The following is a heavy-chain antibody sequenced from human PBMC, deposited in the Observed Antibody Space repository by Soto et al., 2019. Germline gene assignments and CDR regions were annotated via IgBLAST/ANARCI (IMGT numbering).Heavy chain of an antibody. J-gene: IGHJ5*02. D-gene: IGHD3-10*01. CDR1: GYTFTSYA. Sequence: ASVKVSCKASGYTFTSYAMNWVRQAPGQRLEWMGWINAGNGNTKYSQKFQGRVTITRDTSASTAYMELSSLRSEDTAVYYCARAVLLWFGDNWFDPWGQGTLVTVS. CDR2: INAGNGNT. V-gene: IGHV1-3*01. CDR3: ARAVLLWFGDNWFDP.